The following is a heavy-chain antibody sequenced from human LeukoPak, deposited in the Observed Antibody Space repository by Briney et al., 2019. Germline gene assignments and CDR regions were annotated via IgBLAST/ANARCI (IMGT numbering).Heavy chain of an antibody. J-gene: IGHJ4*02. Sequence: PSETLSLTCTVSGGSISNSSSYWGWVRQPPGKGLEWIGSIYYSGSTYYNPSLKSRVTISVDTSKNQFSLKLSSVTAADTAVYYCARHSPVGIFYFDYWGQGTLVTVSS. D-gene: IGHD1-26*01. CDR1: GGSISNSSSY. CDR3: ARHSPVGIFYFDY. CDR2: IYYSGST. V-gene: IGHV4-39*01.